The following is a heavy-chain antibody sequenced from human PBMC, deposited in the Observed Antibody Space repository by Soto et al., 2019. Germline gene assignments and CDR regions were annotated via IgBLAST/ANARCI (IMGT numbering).Heavy chain of an antibody. Sequence: QVQLVQSGAEVKKPGASVKVSCKASGYTFTTYGISWVRQTPGQGLEWMGWISAYSGSTKFAQKLQGRVTMTTDTSTTTAYMELRSLTSDDTAVYYCARDCTKSSSWHYYFDYWGQGTLVTVSS. CDR2: ISAYSGST. CDR1: GYTFTTYG. V-gene: IGHV1-18*01. D-gene: IGHD6-13*01. CDR3: ARDCTKSSSWHYYFDY. J-gene: IGHJ4*02.